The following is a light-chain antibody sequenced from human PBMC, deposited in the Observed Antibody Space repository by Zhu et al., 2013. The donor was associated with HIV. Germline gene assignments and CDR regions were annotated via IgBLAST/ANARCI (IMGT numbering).Light chain of an antibody. J-gene: IGLJ3*02. CDR2: DDS. Sequence: SYELTQPPSVSVAPGQTANITCGGSNIGIKSVHWYQQKPGQAPVLVVYDDSDRPSGIPERFSGSNSGNTATLTLSRVEAGDEADYYCQVWDSSSDDVMFGGGTKLTVL. CDR3: QVWDSSSDDVM. CDR1: NIGIKS. V-gene: IGLV3-21*02.